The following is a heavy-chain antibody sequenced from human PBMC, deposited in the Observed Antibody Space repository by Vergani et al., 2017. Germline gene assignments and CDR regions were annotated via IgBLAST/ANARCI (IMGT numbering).Heavy chain of an antibody. Sequence: QVQLVESGGGVVQPGRSLRLYWVGSGFALKRHAMDWVRQAPGKGLEWVVGISFDGTNEYYPDLVKGRFTISRDIAKNTLYLQVRSLRLEDTGFYHCVRGRGLCSGGRCYTEAWDYWGQGTPVTVSS. CDR2: ISFDGTNE. D-gene: IGHD2-2*02. CDR1: GFALKRHA. V-gene: IGHV3-30-3*01. J-gene: IGHJ4*02. CDR3: VRGRGLCSGGRCYTEAWDY.